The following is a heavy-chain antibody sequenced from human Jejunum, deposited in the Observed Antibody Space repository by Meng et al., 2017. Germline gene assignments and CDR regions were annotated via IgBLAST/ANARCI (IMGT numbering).Heavy chain of an antibody. CDR2: IERKADGATT. CDR3: ITGFGDN. J-gene: IGHJ4*02. CDR1: GFTFSNYA. V-gene: IGHV3-15*04. D-gene: IGHD3-10*01. Sequence: VRLVESGGGLVQPGGSLRVSCAASGFTFSNYALSWVRQAPETGLEWVGRIERKADGATTDYAAPVRGRFTISRDDSRNTLYLQMDNLKTEDTGVYYCITGFGDNWGQGTLVTVSS.